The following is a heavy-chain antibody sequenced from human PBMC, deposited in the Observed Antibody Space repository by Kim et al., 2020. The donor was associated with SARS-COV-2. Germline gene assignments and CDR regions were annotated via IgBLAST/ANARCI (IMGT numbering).Heavy chain of an antibody. CDR1: GFTISRNY. D-gene: IGHD2-21*01. CDR2: FYSGGST. J-gene: IGHJ4*02. V-gene: IGHV3-53*01. Sequence: GGSLRLSCAATGFTISRNYMSWVRQAPGKGLEWVSMFYSGGSTYYAESVKGRFTISRDDIMNTLHLEMNDLRADDAGVYYCARGSTYFSFDRWGQGTLVPVSS. CDR3: ARGSTYFSFDR.